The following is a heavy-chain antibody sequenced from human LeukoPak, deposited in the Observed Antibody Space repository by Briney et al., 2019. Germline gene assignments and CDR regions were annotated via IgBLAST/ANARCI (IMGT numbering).Heavy chain of an antibody. CDR3: ATRGRGGFGVVITAGGNDAFDI. CDR1: GYTFTSYA. V-gene: IGHV7-4-1*02. D-gene: IGHD3-3*01. J-gene: IGHJ3*02. CDR2: INTNTGNP. Sequence: GASVKVSCKASGYTFTSYAMNWVRQAPGQGLEWMGWINTNTGNPTYAQGFTGRFVFSLDTSVSTAYLQISSLKAEDTAVYYCATRGRGGFGVVITAGGNDAFDIWGQGTMVTVSS.